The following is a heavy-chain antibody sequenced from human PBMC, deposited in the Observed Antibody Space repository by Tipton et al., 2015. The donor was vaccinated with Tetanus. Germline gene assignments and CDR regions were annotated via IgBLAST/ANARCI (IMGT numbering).Heavy chain of an antibody. D-gene: IGHD1-7*01. CDR2: IIPALSTT. V-gene: IGHV1-69*18. CDR1: GGGFSKFA. CDR3: ARGHSPLYNWNFGYLDF. J-gene: IGHJ4*02. Sequence: QLVQSGAEVKKPGSSVKVSCKASGGGFSKFAISWLRQAPGQGFELMGTIIPALSTTTYEQKFRGRITITADGTTSTAYMELSSLTSDDTAVYFCARGHSPLYNWNFGYLDFWGQGTLVTVSS.